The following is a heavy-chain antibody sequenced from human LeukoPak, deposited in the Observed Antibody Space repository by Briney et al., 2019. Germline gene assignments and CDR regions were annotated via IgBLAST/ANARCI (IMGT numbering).Heavy chain of an antibody. V-gene: IGHV4-4*07. D-gene: IGHD6-13*01. CDR1: GGSISSYY. Sequence: SETLSFTCTVSGGSISSYYWSWIRQPAGKGLEWIGRIYTSGSTNYNPSLKSRVTMSVDTSKNQFSLKLSSVTAADTAVYYCARGRVFARGSSYWFDPWGQGTLVTVSS. J-gene: IGHJ5*02. CDR3: ARGRVFARGSSYWFDP. CDR2: IYTSGST.